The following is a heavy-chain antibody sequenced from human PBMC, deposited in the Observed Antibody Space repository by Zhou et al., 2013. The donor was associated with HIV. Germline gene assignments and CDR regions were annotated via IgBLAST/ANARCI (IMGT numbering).Heavy chain of an antibody. CDR3: ARDPGRDGYNSYAFDI. V-gene: IGHV1-69*05. D-gene: IGHD5-12*01. Sequence: QVQLVQSGAEVKKPGSSVKVSCKASGGTFSSYSISWVRQAPGQGLEWMGGIIPIFGSANYVQRFQDRLTITTDESTSTAYMEMSSLRSDDTAMYYCARDPGRDGYNSYAFDIWGQGTMVTVSS. J-gene: IGHJ3*02. CDR2: IIPIFGSA. CDR1: GGTFSSYS.